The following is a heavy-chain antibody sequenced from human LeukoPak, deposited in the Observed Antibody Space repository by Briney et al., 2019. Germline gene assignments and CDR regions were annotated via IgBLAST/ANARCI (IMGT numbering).Heavy chain of an antibody. V-gene: IGHV1-18*01. J-gene: IGHJ4*02. Sequence: GASVKVSCKASGYTFISYGFSWVRQAPGQGLEWMGWISAYNGITNYAQKFQGRVTMTTDTSTSTAYMELRSLRSDDTAVYYCARPLLWWPQVGYFDYWGQGTLVTVSS. D-gene: IGHD4/OR15-4a*01. CDR1: GYTFISYG. CDR2: ISAYNGIT. CDR3: ARPLLWWPQVGYFDY.